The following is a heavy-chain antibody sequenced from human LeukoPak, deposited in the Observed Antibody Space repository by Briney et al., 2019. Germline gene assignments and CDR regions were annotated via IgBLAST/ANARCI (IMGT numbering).Heavy chain of an antibody. V-gene: IGHV1-8*03. J-gene: IGHJ6*03. D-gene: IGHD6-13*01. CDR3: ARKVAWSSSWPLYYYYYYMDV. CDR1: GYTFTSYD. Sequence: ASVKVSCKASGYTFTSYDINWVRQATGQGLEWMGWMNPNSGNTGYAQKFQGRVTITRNTSISTAYMELRSLRSDDTAVYYCARKVAWSSSWPLYYYYYYMDVWGKGTTVTVSS. CDR2: MNPNSGNT.